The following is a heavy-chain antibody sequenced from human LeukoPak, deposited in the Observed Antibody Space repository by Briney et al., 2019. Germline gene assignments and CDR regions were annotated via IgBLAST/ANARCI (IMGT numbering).Heavy chain of an antibody. CDR2: XRNDGSDK. J-gene: IGHJ4*02. CDR3: ANEWLHVSGSYKANN. V-gene: IGHV3-30*02. Sequence: GGSLRLSCAASGFTFSSYGMHWVRQAPGKGLEWVAXXRNDGSDKYHADSVKGRFTISRDNSKNTLYLQMNSLRTEDTAVYYCANEWLHVSGSYKANNWGQGTLVTVSS. CDR1: GFTFSSYG. D-gene: IGHD3-10*01.